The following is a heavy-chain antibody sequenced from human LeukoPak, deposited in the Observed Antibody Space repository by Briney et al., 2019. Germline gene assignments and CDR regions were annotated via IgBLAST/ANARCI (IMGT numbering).Heavy chain of an antibody. CDR3: RSTVASYYYYGMDV. J-gene: IGHJ6*02. D-gene: IGHD4-23*01. V-gene: IGHV4-31*03. Sequence: SETLSLTCTVSGGSISSGGYYWRWLRQHPGKGLEWIGYIYYSGSTYYNPSLKSRVTISVDTSKNRFSLKLSSVTAADTAVYYCRSTVASYYYYGMDVWGQGTTVTVSS. CDR1: GGSISSGGYY. CDR2: IYYSGST.